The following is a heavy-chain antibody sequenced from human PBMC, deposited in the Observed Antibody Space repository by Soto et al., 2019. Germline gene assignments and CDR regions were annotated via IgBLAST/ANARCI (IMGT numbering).Heavy chain of an antibody. J-gene: IGHJ4*02. CDR3: ASYYYDSSGYYHYFDY. V-gene: IGHV3-23*01. D-gene: IGHD3-22*01. CDR2: ISGSGGST. Sequence: EVQLLESGGGLVQPGGSLRVSCAASGFTFSSYGMSWVRQAPGKGLEWVLGISGSGGSTYYADSVKGRFTISRDNSKNTLYLQMNSLRVEDTASXXCASYYYDSSGYYHYFDYWGQGILVTVS. CDR1: GFTFSSYG.